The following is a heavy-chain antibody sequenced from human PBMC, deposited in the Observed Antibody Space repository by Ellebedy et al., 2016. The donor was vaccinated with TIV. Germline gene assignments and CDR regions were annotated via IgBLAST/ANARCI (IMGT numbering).Heavy chain of an antibody. Sequence: PGGSLRLSCAASGFTFSSYSMNWVRQAPGKGLEWVSHISLSSSTIYYADSVKGRFTISRDNAKNSLSLQMNSLRDEDTAVYYCARGQRFGESSFDYWGQGTLVTVSS. D-gene: IGHD3-10*01. V-gene: IGHV3-48*02. CDR1: GFTFSSYS. CDR2: ISLSSSTI. J-gene: IGHJ4*02. CDR3: ARGQRFGESSFDY.